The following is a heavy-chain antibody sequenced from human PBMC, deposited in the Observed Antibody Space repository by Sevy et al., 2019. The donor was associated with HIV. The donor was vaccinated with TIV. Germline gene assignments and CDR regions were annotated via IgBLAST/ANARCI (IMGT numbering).Heavy chain of an antibody. CDR3: ARGRQAYVVVVPSTVPFDY. CDR2: INHTGTL. J-gene: IGHJ4*02. D-gene: IGHD2-2*01. CDR1: DGSFSGYF. V-gene: IGHV4-34*01. Sequence: SDTLSLTCAVYDGSFSGYFWNWIRQSPGKGLEWIGEINHTGTLKYNPSLKSRVTISVDASKNQLSLHLSSVTTADTAIYYCARGRQAYVVVVPSTVPFDYWGQGTLVTVSS.